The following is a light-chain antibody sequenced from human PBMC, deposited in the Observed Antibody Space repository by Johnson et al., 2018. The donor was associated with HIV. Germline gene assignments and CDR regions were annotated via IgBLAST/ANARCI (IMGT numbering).Light chain of an antibody. V-gene: IGLV1-51*02. CDR3: GVWDASLSPHYV. CDR1: SSNIGKNY. J-gene: IGLJ1*01. Sequence: QAVLTQPPSVSAAPGQMVSISCSGSSSNIGKNYVSWYQQLPGAAPRLLIYEDNKRPSGIPDRFSGSKSGASATLGITGLQTGDEADYYCGVWDASLSPHYVFGTGTTVIVL. CDR2: EDN.